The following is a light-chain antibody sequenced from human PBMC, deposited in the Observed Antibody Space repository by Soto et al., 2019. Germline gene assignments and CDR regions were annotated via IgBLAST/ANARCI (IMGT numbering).Light chain of an antibody. V-gene: IGKV3-11*01. J-gene: IGKJ4*01. CDR1: QSVSSY. CDR3: QQRSNWLT. Sequence: EIVLTQSPATLSLSPGERATLSCRASQSVSSYLAWYQQKPGQAPRLLIYDASNRATGIPARFSGSGSGTDFTLTISSLEPEDFAGYYWQQRSNWLTFGGGTKVEIK. CDR2: DAS.